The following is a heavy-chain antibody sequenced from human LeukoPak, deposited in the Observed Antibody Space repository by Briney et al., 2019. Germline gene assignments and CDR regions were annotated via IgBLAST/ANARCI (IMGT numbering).Heavy chain of an antibody. CDR2: ISAYNGNT. CDR3: AREFRGGSYSEFDY. D-gene: IGHD1-26*01. CDR1: GYTFTSNG. J-gene: IGHJ4*02. V-gene: IGHV1-18*01. Sequence: GASVKVSCKASGYTFTSNGISWVRQAPGQGLEWMGWISAYNGNTNYAQKLQGRVTMTTDTSASTAYMELRSLRSDDTAVYYCAREFRGGSYSEFDYWGQGTLVTVSS.